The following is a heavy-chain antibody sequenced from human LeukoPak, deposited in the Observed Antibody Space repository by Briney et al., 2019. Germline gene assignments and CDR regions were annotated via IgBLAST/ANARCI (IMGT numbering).Heavy chain of an antibody. D-gene: IGHD3-3*01. V-gene: IGHV3-30*02. CDR3: AKDSNYDFWSGYSFDY. J-gene: IGHJ4*02. CDR2: IRYDGSNK. Sequence: GGSLRLSCAASGFTFSSYGMHWVRQAPGKGLEGVAFIRYDGSNKYYADSVKGRFTISRDNSKHTLYLQMNSLRAEDTAVYYCAKDSNYDFWSGYSFDYWGQGTLVTVSS. CDR1: GFTFSSYG.